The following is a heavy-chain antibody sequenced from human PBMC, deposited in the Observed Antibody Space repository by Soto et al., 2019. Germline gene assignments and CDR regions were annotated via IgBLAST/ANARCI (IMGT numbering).Heavy chain of an antibody. J-gene: IGHJ5*02. CDR3: AKNQGVELVPLATVDWFDP. CDR1: GFIFENFG. CDR2: ISGSGFKK. Sequence: SLILSCAASGFIFENFGMSLVRQAPGKGLEWISSISGSGFKKYYADSVKGRFTISRDNSKSTVYLELNNLSAEDTAVYHCAKNQGVELVPLATVDWFDPWGQGSVVTVSS. V-gene: IGHV3-23*01. D-gene: IGHD1-26*01.